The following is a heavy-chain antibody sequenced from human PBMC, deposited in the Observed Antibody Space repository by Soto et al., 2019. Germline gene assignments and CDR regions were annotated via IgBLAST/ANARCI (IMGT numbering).Heavy chain of an antibody. J-gene: IGHJ4*02. V-gene: IGHV4-31*03. CDR2: IYYSGST. Sequence: TLSLTCTVSGGSISSGAYYWSWIRQHQGKGLEWIGYIYYSGSTYYNPSLRRRATISVDTNKNQFSLKLSSVAAADTAVYYCARSPCGNYPNSTDFWGPGAMVT. D-gene: IGHD4-4*01. CDR1: GGSISSGAYY. CDR3: ARSPCGNYPNSTDF.